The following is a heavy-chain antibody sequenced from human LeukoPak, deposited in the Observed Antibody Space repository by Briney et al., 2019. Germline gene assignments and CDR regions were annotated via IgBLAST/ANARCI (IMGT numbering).Heavy chain of an antibody. CDR2: IIPILGIA. V-gene: IGHV1-69*04. Sequence: ASVKVSCKASGGTFSSYAISWVRQAPGQGLEWMGRIIPILGIANYAQKFQGRVTITADKSTSTAYMELSSLRSEDTAVYYCAREHYDILTGPPYYFDYWGQGTLVTVSS. D-gene: IGHD3-9*01. CDR1: GGTFSSYA. J-gene: IGHJ4*02. CDR3: AREHYDILTGPPYYFDY.